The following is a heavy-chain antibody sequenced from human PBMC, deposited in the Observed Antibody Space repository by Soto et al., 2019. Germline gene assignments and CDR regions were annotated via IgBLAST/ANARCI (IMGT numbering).Heavy chain of an antibody. Sequence: VQLVQSGAEVKKPGASVKVSCRASGYTFTSYTITWVRQAPGQGLEWMGWIDPYNSNTNYAQKFQDRVTLTTDTSTSTAYMELRSLRSDETAVYYGARGDAYNQPNFGYWGQGTQVTVYS. CDR1: GYTFTSYT. J-gene: IGHJ4*02. D-gene: IGHD1-1*01. CDR2: IDPYNSNT. V-gene: IGHV1-18*01. CDR3: ARGDAYNQPNFGY.